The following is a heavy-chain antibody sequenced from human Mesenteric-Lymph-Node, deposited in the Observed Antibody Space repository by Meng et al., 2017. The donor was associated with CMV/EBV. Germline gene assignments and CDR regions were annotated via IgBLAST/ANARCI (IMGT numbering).Heavy chain of an antibody. D-gene: IGHD3-3*01. J-gene: IGHJ4*02. CDR3: AAAEFLEWLFDY. V-gene: IGHV4-59*01. CDR1: GGSISSYY. CDR2: IYYSGST. Sequence: GSLRLSCTVSGGSISSYYWSWIRQPPGKGLEWIGYIYYSGSTNYNPSLKSRVTISVDTSKNQFSLKLSSVTAADTAVYYCAAAEFLEWLFDYWGQGTLVTVSS.